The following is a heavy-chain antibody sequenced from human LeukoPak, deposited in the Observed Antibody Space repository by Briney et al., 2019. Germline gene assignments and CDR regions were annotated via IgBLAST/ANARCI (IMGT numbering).Heavy chain of an antibody. CDR2: IRSNSDGGTI. V-gene: IGHV3-15*07. Sequence: GGSLRLSCEASGFTFSSYSMNWVRQAPGKGLEWVGRIRSNSDGGTIDYAAPVKGRFTLSRDDSKTTLYLQMNSLQTEDTAVYYCATDFYDSTWGQGTLVTVSS. J-gene: IGHJ5*02. CDR3: ATDFYDST. D-gene: IGHD3-22*01. CDR1: GFTFSSYS.